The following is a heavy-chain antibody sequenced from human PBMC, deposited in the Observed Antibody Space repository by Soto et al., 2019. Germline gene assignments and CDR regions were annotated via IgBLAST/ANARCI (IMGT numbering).Heavy chain of an antibody. CDR2: ISGSGGST. V-gene: IGHV3-23*01. Sequence: GGSLRLSCAASGFTFSSYAMSWVRQAPGKGLEWVSAISGSGGSTYYADSVKGRFTISRDNSKNTLYLQRNSLRAEDTAVYYCSNSYCSSTSCYSFDYWGQGTLVTVSS. J-gene: IGHJ4*02. CDR1: GFTFSSYA. D-gene: IGHD2-2*01. CDR3: SNSYCSSTSCYSFDY.